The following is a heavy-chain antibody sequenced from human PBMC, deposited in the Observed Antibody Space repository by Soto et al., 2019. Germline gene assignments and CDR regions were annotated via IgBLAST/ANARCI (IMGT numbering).Heavy chain of an antibody. Sequence: EVQLVESGGGLVKPGGSLRLSRAASGFTFSSYSMNWVRQAPGKGLEWVSSISSSSSYIYYADSVKGRFTISRDNAKNSLYLQMNSLRAEDTAVYYCARDQVAGTRYFDLWGRGTLVTVSS. CDR1: GFTFSSYS. CDR2: ISSSSSYI. D-gene: IGHD6-19*01. J-gene: IGHJ2*01. CDR3: ARDQVAGTRYFDL. V-gene: IGHV3-21*01.